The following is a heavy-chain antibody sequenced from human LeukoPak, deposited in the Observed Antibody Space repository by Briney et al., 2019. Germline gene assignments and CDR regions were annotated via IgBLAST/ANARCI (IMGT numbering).Heavy chain of an antibody. J-gene: IGHJ4*02. CDR1: GFTFSSYA. D-gene: IGHD2-8*01. CDR3: AKGGVMGARETDY. Sequence: PGGSLRLSCAASGFTFSSYAMSWVRQAPGKGLEWVSTISSGGSTYYPDSMKGRFTISRDNSKNTPYLQMNSLRGEDTAVYYCAKGGVMGARETDYWGQGTLVTVSS. V-gene: IGHV3-23*01. CDR2: ISSGGST.